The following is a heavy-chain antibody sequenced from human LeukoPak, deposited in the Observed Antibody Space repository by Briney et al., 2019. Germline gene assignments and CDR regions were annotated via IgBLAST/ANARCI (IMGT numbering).Heavy chain of an antibody. CDR2: IWYDGSNK. CDR3: ARDRDGCIDY. V-gene: IGHV3-33*01. J-gene: IGHJ4*02. CDR1: GFTFSRYG. D-gene: IGHD2-15*01. Sequence: GGSLRLSCAASGFTFSRYGMHWVRQAPGKGLEWVAVIWYDGSNKYYVDSVKGRVTVSRDNSKNTLYLQMNSLRVEDTAMYYCARDRDGCIDYWGQGTLVTVSS.